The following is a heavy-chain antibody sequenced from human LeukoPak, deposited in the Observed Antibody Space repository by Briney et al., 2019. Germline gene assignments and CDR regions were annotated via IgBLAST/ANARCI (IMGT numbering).Heavy chain of an antibody. J-gene: IGHJ4*02. Sequence: SETPSLTCAVSGDFIRNGHWWTWVRQPPGKGLEWIGRIFHSESTNCNPPLKSRVTMSVDKSKNQFSLKLSSVTAADTAVYYCARDPGMATTQPFDYWGQGPLVTVSS. D-gene: IGHD5-12*01. V-gene: IGHV4-4*02. CDR1: GDFIRNGHW. CDR2: IFHSEST. CDR3: ARDPGMATTQPFDY.